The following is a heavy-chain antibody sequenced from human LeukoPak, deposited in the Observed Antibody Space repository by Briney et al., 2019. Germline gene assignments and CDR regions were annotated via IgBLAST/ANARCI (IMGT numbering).Heavy chain of an antibody. D-gene: IGHD1-1*01. Sequence: GGSLRLSCAASGFTFSSYEMNWVRQAPGKGLEWASYISSSGSTIYYADSVKGRFTISRDNAKNSLYLQMNSLRAEDTAVYYCARYETGYLDYWGQGTLVTVSS. CDR3: ARYETGYLDY. V-gene: IGHV3-48*03. CDR1: GFTFSSYE. J-gene: IGHJ4*02. CDR2: ISSSGSTI.